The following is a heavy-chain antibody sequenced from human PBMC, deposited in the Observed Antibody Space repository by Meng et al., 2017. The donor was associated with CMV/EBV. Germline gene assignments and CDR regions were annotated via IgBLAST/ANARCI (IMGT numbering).Heavy chain of an antibody. CDR2: IYYSGST. Sequence: SGGAISSYYWSWIRQPPGKGLEGIGYIYYSGSTNYNPSLKSRVTISVDTSKNQFSLKLSSVTAADTAVYYCARGDIVVTIRTYWYFDLWGRGTLVTVSS. CDR3: ARGDIVVTIRTYWYFDL. D-gene: IGHD5-12*01. CDR1: GGAISSYY. V-gene: IGHV4-59*01. J-gene: IGHJ2*01.